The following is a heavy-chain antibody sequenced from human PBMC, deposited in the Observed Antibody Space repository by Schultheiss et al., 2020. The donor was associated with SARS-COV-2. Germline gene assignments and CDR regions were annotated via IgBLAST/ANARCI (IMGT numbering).Heavy chain of an antibody. V-gene: IGHV3-74*01. CDR2: INSDGSST. J-gene: IGHJ4*02. CDR1: GFTFSSYW. Sequence: GGSLRLSCAASGFTFSSYWMLWVRQAPGKGLVWVSRINSDGSSTSYADSVKGRFTISRDNAKNTLYLQMNSLRAEDTAVYYCARQDSSGSPGFDYWGQGTLVTVSS. CDR3: ARQDSSGSPGFDY. D-gene: IGHD6-19*01.